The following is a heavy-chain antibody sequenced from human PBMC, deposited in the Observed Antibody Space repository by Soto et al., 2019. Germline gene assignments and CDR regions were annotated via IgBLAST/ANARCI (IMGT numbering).Heavy chain of an antibody. Sequence: TLALTCAVSGGSIISNGYSWSWILQPPGKGLEWIGYIYHSGSTYYKPSLKSRVTISVDRSKIQLSLKLSSVTAADTAVYYCARVGGGYDLDYWGQGTLVTVSS. V-gene: IGHV4-30-2*01. CDR1: GGSIISNGYS. D-gene: IGHD5-12*01. CDR3: ARVGGGYDLDY. J-gene: IGHJ4*02. CDR2: IYHSGST.